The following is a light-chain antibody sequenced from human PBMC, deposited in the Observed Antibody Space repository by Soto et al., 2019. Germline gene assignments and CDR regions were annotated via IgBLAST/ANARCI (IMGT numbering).Light chain of an antibody. CDR2: DAS. CDR3: QRYT. V-gene: IGKV1-5*01. Sequence: DIQMTQSPSTLSASVGDRVTITCWASQSISSWLAWYQQKPGKAPKLLIYDASSLESGVPSRFSGSGSGTEFTLTISSLQPDDFATYYCQRYTFGQGTKLEIK. J-gene: IGKJ2*01. CDR1: QSISSW.